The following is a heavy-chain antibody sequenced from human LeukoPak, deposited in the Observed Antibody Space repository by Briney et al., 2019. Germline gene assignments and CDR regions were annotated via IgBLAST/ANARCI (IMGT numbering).Heavy chain of an antibody. CDR2: IYTSGST. CDR3: AKSGYSSSWSNAAVYNWFDP. Sequence: PSETLSLTCTVSGGSISSGSYYWSWIRQPAGKGLEWIGRIYTSGSTNYNPSLKSRVTISVDTSKNQFSLKLSPVTAADTAVYYCAKSGYSSSWSNAAVYNWFDPWGQGTLVTVSS. CDR1: GGSISSGSYY. J-gene: IGHJ5*02. D-gene: IGHD6-13*01. V-gene: IGHV4-61*02.